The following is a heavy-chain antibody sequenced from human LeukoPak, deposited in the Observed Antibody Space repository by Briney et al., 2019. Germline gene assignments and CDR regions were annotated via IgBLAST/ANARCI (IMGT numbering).Heavy chain of an antibody. CDR2: IHHSGST. V-gene: IGHV4-30-2*01. D-gene: IGHD3/OR15-3a*01. CDR3: ARRPRNDENLHGPPGLDF. CDR1: GDSISSDYY. J-gene: IGHJ1*01. Sequence: SQTLSLTCAVSGDSISSDYYWTWIRPPPGKGLEWVGYIHHSGSTFYKPSLKSRVTMSLDRSKNQFSLKVNSVTAADTAVYYCARRPRNDENLHGPPGLDFRGQGTLVPVSS.